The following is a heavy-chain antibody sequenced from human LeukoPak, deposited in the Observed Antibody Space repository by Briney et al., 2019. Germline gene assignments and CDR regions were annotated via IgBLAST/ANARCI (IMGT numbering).Heavy chain of an antibody. CDR2: INHSGST. V-gene: IGHV4-34*01. J-gene: IGHJ6*04. CDR1: GGSFSGYY. CDR3: ARVGALGYCSSTSCPVYYYGMDV. Sequence: SETLSLTCAVYGGSFSGYYWSWIRQPPGKGLEWIGEINHSGSTNYNPSLKSRVTISVDTSKNQLSLKLSSVTAADTAVYYCARVGALGYCSSTSCPVYYYGMDVWGKGTTVTVSS. D-gene: IGHD2-2*01.